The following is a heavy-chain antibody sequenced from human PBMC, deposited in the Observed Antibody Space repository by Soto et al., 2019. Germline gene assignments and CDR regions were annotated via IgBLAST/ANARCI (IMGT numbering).Heavy chain of an antibody. CDR1: GGTFSSYA. CDR3: ARESRYCSGGSCYFLPGIDY. D-gene: IGHD2-15*01. CDR2: IIPIFGTA. J-gene: IGHJ4*02. Sequence: GASVKVCCKASGGTFSSYAISWVRQAHGQGLEWMGGIIPIFGTANYAQKFQGRVTITADESTSTAYMELSSLRSEDTAVYYCARESRYCSGGSCYFLPGIDYWGQGTLVTVSS. V-gene: IGHV1-69*13.